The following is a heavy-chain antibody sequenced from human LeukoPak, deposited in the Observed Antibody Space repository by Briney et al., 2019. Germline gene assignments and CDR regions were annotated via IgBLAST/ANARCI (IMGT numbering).Heavy chain of an antibody. CDR1: GGTLRRHT. CDR2: FIPMMGIA. CDR3: ASLSHKTIVGADTREVGDY. V-gene: IGHV1-69*02. Sequence: GASVKVSCKASGGTLRRHTITWVRQAPGQGLEWMGRFIPMMGIANYAQKFQGRVTITADTSTDTAYMDLISLRSEDTAVYYCASLSHKTIVGADTREVGDYWGQGTLVTVSS. J-gene: IGHJ4*02. D-gene: IGHD6-19*01.